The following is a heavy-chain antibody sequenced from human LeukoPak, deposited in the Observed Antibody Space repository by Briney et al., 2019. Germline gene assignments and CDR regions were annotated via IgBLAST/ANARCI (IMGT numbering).Heavy chain of an antibody. D-gene: IGHD5-12*01. CDR3: AKSAGYDDSLDI. CDR1: GFTFDDYV. V-gene: IGHV3-9*03. Sequence: PGRSLRLSCPASGFTFDDYVMHWVRQAPRKGLEWVSGISWNSNSIGYADSVKGRFAISRDNAKNSLYLQMNSLRAEDMALYYCAKSAGYDDSLDIWGQGTMVTVSS. J-gene: IGHJ3*02. CDR2: ISWNSNSI.